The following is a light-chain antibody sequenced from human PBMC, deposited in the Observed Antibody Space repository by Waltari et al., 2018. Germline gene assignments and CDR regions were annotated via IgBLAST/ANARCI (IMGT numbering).Light chain of an antibody. Sequence: EIVLTQSPGSLSLSPGERATLSCRASQTSSGSWLTWYQQKTGQAPRLLIYGASSRATAIPDRFSGSGSGTDFTLTISRLEPEDFAVYYCQQYDGSSVTFGGGTKVEIK. CDR2: GAS. CDR1: QTSSGSW. CDR3: QQYDGSSVT. J-gene: IGKJ4*01. V-gene: IGKV3-20*01.